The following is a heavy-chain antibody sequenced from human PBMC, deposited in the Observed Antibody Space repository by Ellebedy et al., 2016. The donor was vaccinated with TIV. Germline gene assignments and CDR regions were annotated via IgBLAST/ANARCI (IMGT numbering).Heavy chain of an antibody. CDR3: ARYIAPFVTVTNDAFDI. J-gene: IGHJ3*02. D-gene: IGHD4-17*01. CDR1: GGSVSSSSYY. CDR2: IYYSGST. V-gene: IGHV4-39*01. Sequence: SETLSLTXTVSGGSVSSSSYYWGWIRQPPGKGLEWIGSIYYSGSTFYNPSLKSRVTISVDTSKNQFSLKLSSVTAADTAVYYCARYIAPFVTVTNDAFDIWGQGTMVTVSS.